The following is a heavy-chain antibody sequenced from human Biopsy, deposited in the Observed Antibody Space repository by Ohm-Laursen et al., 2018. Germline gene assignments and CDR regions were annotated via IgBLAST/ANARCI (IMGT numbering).Heavy chain of an antibody. V-gene: IGHV4-59*08. CDR3: ARHAPSYSGSYWRYFDL. Sequence: GTLSLTCTVSGGSISSYYWSWIRQAPGKGLEWIGFISNSGNTNYNPSLKSRVTISVDTSMNHLSLRLTSVTAADTAVYYCARHAPSYSGSYWRYFDLWGRGTLVTVSS. D-gene: IGHD1-26*01. CDR1: GGSISSYY. CDR2: ISNSGNT. J-gene: IGHJ2*01.